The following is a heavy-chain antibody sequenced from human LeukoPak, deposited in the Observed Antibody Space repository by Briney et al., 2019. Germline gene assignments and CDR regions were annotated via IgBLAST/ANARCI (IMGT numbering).Heavy chain of an antibody. V-gene: IGHV3-74*01. J-gene: IGHJ4*02. CDR2: INSDGSST. CDR1: GFTFSRYW. Sequence: GGSLRLSCAASGFTFSRYWMYWVRQAPGKGLVWVSRINSDGSSTAYADSVKGRFTISRDNAKNTLDLQMNGLRAEDTAVYYCARSAGEYYDSSGYYHRPLGYWGQGTLVTVSS. D-gene: IGHD3-22*01. CDR3: ARSAGEYYDSSGYYHRPLGY.